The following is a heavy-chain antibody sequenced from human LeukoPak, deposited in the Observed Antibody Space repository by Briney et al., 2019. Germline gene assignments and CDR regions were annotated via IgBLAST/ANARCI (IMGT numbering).Heavy chain of an antibody. Sequence: PSETLSLTCTVSGGSISSSSYYWSWIRQPPGKGLEWIGYIYYSGSTDYNPSLKSRVTISVDTSRNQFSLKLSSVTAADTAVYYCARSREWELRLYYYYMDVWGKGTTVTVSS. CDR1: GGSISSSSYY. D-gene: IGHD1-26*01. CDR3: ARSREWELRLYYYYMDV. J-gene: IGHJ6*03. CDR2: IYYSGST. V-gene: IGHV4-61*01.